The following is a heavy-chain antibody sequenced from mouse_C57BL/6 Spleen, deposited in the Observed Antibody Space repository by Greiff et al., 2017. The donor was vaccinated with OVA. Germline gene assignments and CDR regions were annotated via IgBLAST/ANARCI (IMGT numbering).Heavy chain of an antibody. D-gene: IGHD2-5*01. V-gene: IGHV1-80*01. CDR1: GYAFSSYW. CDR3: ARRYSTHEDYFDY. J-gene: IGHJ2*01. Sequence: QVHVKQSGAELVKPGASVKISCKASGYAFSSYWMNWVKQRPGKGLEWIGQIYPGDGDTNYNGKFKGKATLTADKSSSTAYMQLSSLTSEDSAVYFCARRYSTHEDYFDYWGQGTTLTVSS. CDR2: IYPGDGDT.